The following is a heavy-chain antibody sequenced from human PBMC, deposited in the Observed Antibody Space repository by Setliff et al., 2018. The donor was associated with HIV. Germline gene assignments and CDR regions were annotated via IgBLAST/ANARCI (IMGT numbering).Heavy chain of an antibody. J-gene: IGHJ4*02. D-gene: IGHD1-26*01. Sequence: GGSLRLSCVASGLPFYNYWMTWLRRAPGKGLEWLANIKPDGSEGSYVDSVKGRFTVSRDNAKSILYLQMNSLRAEDTAVYYCAAGGATFDYWGQGSLVTVSS. CDR2: IKPDGSEG. CDR1: GLPFYNYW. V-gene: IGHV3-7*01. CDR3: AAGGATFDY.